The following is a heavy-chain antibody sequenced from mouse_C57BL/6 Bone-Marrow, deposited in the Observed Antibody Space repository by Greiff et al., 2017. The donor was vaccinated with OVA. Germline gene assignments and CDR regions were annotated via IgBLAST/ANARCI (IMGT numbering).Heavy chain of an antibody. CDR2: INPSTGGT. Sequence: LVESGPELVKPGASVKISCKASGYSFTGYYMNWVKQSPEKSLEWIGEINPSTGGTTYNQKFKAKATLTVDTSSSTAYMQLKSLTSEDSAVYYCARPSFYYYGSGVYWYFDVWGTGTTVTVSS. CDR1: GYSFTGYY. CDR3: ARPSFYYYGSGVYWYFDV. D-gene: IGHD1-1*01. V-gene: IGHV1-42*01. J-gene: IGHJ1*03.